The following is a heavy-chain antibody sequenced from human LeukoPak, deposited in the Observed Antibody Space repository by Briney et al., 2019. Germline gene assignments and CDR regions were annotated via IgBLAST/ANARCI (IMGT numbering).Heavy chain of an antibody. J-gene: IGHJ4*02. Sequence: SETLPLTCTVSGGSISSNSYYWSWIRQPPGKGLEWIGYIYYSGSTNYNPSLKSRVTISVDTSKNQFSLKLSSVTAADTAAYYCARLYINSWLIDYWGQGTLVTVSS. CDR1: GGSISSNSYY. V-gene: IGHV4-61*05. CDR3: ARLYINSWLIDY. D-gene: IGHD6-13*01. CDR2: IYYSGST.